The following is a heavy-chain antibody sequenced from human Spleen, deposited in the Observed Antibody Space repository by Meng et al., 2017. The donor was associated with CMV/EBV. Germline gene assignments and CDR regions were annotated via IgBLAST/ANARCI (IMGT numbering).Heavy chain of an antibody. D-gene: IGHD2-2*02. J-gene: IGHJ6*02. CDR2: INSDGSST. V-gene: IGHV3-74*01. Sequence: GSLRLSCAASGFTFSSYWMHWVRQAPGKGLVWVSRINSDGSSTSYADSVKGRFTISRDNAKNTLYPQMNSLRAEDTAVYYCARAGYCSSTSCYTESGYGMDVWGQGTTVTVSS. CDR1: GFTFSSYW. CDR3: ARAGYCSSTSCYTESGYGMDV.